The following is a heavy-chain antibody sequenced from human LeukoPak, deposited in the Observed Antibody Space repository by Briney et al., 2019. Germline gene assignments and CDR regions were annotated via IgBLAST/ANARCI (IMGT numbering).Heavy chain of an antibody. CDR1: GGSISTYY. J-gene: IGHJ5*02. CDR3: ARHRQLVHWFDP. Sequence: SETLSLTCTVSGGSISTYYWSWIRQPPGKGLEWIGYISYTVTSNYNSSLKSRVTISVDTSKNQFSLKLSSVTAADTAVYYCARHRQLVHWFDPWGQGTLVSVSS. D-gene: IGHD6-6*01. CDR2: ISYTVTS. V-gene: IGHV4-59*08.